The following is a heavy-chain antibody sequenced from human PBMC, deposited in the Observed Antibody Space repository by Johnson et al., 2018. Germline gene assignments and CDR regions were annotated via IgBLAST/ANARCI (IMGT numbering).Heavy chain of an antibody. CDR3: ARDPGYYYYGWDV. Sequence: VQLQESGGGLVQPGGSLRLSCVASGLTFSVYAMNWVRQAPGKGLEWVAYISETSSAIIYYADSVKGRFTLSRDNAESSLYLQMNSLRDEDTAVYYCARDPGYYYYGWDVWGQGTTVTVS. V-gene: IGHV3-48*02. D-gene: IGHD7-27*01. J-gene: IGHJ6*02. CDR1: GLTFSVYA. CDR2: ISETSSAII.